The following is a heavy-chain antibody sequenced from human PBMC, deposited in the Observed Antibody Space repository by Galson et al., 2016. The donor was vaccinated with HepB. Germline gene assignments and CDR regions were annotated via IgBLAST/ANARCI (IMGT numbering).Heavy chain of an antibody. V-gene: IGHV1-18*01. D-gene: IGHD2-2*01. Sequence: SVKVSCKASGYTFTTYGISWVRQAPGQGLEWMGWISAYNGNTNYAQMLQGRVTMTTDTPTSTAYMELRSLRSDDTAVYYCARDPRKIRYQLLEIYYYYYAMDVWGQGTTVTVSS. CDR3: ARDPRKIRYQLLEIYYYYYAMDV. J-gene: IGHJ6*02. CDR2: ISAYNGNT. CDR1: GYTFTTYG.